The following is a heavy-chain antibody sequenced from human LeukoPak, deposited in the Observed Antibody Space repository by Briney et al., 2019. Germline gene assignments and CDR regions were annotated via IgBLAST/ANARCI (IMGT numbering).Heavy chain of an antibody. Sequence: SGTLSLTCTVSGGSISSSNWWNWVRQPPGKGLEWIGEIYHSGGTNYNPSLKSRVTISLDKSKNQFSLKLSSVTTADTAVYYCARGHYCSSTSCYVMGFDYWGQGTLVTVSS. CDR1: GGSISSSNW. D-gene: IGHD2-2*01. CDR2: IYHSGGT. V-gene: IGHV4-4*02. J-gene: IGHJ4*02. CDR3: ARGHYCSSTSCYVMGFDY.